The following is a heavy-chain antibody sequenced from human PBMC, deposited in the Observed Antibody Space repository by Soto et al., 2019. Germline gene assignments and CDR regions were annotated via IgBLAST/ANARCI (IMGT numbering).Heavy chain of an antibody. J-gene: IGHJ3*02. CDR2: ISSSGSTI. V-gene: IGHV3-48*03. CDR3: ARPTLRNYQWYAFDI. CDR1: GFTFSSYE. Sequence: PGGSLRLSCAASGFTFSSYEMNWVRQAPGKGLEWVSYISSSGSTIYYADSVKGRFTISRDNAKHSLYLQMNSLRAEDTAVYYCARPTLRNYQWYAFDIWGQGTMVTVSS. D-gene: IGHD2-8*01.